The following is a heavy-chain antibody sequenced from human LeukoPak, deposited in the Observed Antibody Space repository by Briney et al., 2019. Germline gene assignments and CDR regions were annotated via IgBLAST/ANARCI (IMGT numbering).Heavy chain of an antibody. J-gene: IGHJ6*03. D-gene: IGHD3-10*01. V-gene: IGHV3-74*01. Sequence: GGSLRLSCVASGFTFSTYWMHWVRQAPGKGLVWVSRINSDGSSTRYADSVKGRFTISRDNSKNTLYLQMNSLRAEDTAVYYCAKDGSGSYFPSPYYMDVWGKGTTVTISS. CDR1: GFTFSTYW. CDR2: INSDGSST. CDR3: AKDGSGSYFPSPYYMDV.